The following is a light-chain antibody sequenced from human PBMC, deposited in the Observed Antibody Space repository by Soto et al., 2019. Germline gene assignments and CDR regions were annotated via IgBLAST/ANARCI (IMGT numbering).Light chain of an antibody. CDR1: QSINSE. CDR2: GAS. CDR3: EQGHNWPLT. V-gene: IGKV3-15*01. J-gene: IGKJ2*01. Sequence: ELVMTQSPATLSLSPGERAALSCRASQSINSELAWYQQKPGQPPRLLIYGASTRATGVPARFTGSESGSEFTLPSSGLQSEDFAVYSCEQGHNWPLTFGQGTRLEI.